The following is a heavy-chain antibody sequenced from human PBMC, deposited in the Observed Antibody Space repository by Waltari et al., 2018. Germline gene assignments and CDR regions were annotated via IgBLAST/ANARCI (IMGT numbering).Heavy chain of an antibody. Sequence: QVQLQESGPGLVKPSETLSLTCTVSGGSVSSYYWSWIRQPPGKGLEWIGYIYYSGSTNYNPSLKSRVTISVDTSKNQFSLKLSSVTAADTAVYYCARTLLDYYYYYMDVWGKGTTVTVSS. J-gene: IGHJ6*03. CDR1: GGSVSSYY. CDR3: ARTLLDYYYYYMDV. D-gene: IGHD2-21*01. V-gene: IGHV4-59*02. CDR2: IYYSGST.